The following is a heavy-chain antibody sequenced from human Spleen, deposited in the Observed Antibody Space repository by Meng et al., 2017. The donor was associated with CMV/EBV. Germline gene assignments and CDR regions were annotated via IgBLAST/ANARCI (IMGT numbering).Heavy chain of an antibody. CDR1: GASLSSNNYF. V-gene: IGHV4-39*01. J-gene: IGHJ5*02. Sequence: TVTVSGASLSSNNYFWGWIRQPPGKGLEWIGTIYSSGSTYYNPSLKSRVTIFVDTSKNQFSLKLSSVTAADTAVYYCARHTLGGFDPWGQGTLVTVPS. D-gene: IGHD3-16*01. CDR3: ARHTLGGFDP. CDR2: IYSSGST.